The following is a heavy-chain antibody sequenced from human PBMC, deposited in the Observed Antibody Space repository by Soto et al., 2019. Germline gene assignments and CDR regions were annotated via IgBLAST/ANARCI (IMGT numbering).Heavy chain of an antibody. CDR3: ARPRTVATTKGYDF. V-gene: IGHV1-69*18. CDR2: LIPIFGTR. D-gene: IGHD1-1*01. J-gene: IGHJ4*02. CDR1: GGTFSNYP. Sequence: QVQLVQSGAEVKKPGSSVKVSCKASGGTFSNYPIAWVRQAPGQGLESMGTLIPIFGTRNYAQKFQGRVTITADESSSTAYMEMSGLLTADTAMYYCARPRTVATTKGYDFWGQGTLVTVSS.